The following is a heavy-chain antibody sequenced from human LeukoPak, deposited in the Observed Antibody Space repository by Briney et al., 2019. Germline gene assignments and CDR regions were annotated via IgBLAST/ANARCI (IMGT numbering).Heavy chain of an antibody. CDR1: GFTFSSYW. V-gene: IGHV3-74*01. J-gene: IGHJ4*02. D-gene: IGHD6-6*01. CDR3: ARESFAARWD. Sequence: GGSLRLSCAASGFTFSSYWMHWVRQAPGKGLVGVSRINNDGRSTNYADSVKGRFTISRDNAKNTLYLQMNSLRAEDTAVYYCARESFAARWDWGQGTLVTVSS. CDR2: INNDGRST.